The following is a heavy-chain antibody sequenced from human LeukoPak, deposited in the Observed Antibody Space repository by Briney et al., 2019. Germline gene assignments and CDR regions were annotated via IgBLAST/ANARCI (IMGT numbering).Heavy chain of an antibody. CDR3: ARDVLRYVEWLPTTEYYFDY. D-gene: IGHD3-3*01. CDR2: ISSSSDDT. J-gene: IGHJ4*02. Sequence: PGGSLRLSCEASGFIFKSHSMTWVRQAAGKGLEWVSSISSSSDDTYYADSVKGRFTISRDNARNSLFLQMTSLRAEDTAVYYCARDVLRYVEWLPTTEYYFDYWGQGALVTVSS. V-gene: IGHV3-21*06. CDR1: GFIFKSHS.